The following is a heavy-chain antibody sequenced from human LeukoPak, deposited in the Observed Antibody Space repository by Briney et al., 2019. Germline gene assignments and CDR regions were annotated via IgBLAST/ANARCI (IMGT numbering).Heavy chain of an antibody. CDR2: IYYSGST. D-gene: IGHD3-22*01. J-gene: IGHJ6*03. CDR3: ARASDYYDSSGYYDAYYYYMDV. Sequence: SETLSLTCTVSGGSISSYYWSWIRQPPGKGLEWIGYIYYSGSTNYNPSLKSRVTISVDTSKNQFSLKLSSVTAADTAVYYCARASDYYDSSGYYDAYYYYMDVWGKGTTVTVSS. CDR1: GGSISSYY. V-gene: IGHV4-59*01.